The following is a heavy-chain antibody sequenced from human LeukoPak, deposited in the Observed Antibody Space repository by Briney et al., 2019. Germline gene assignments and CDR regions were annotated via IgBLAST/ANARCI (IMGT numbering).Heavy chain of an antibody. V-gene: IGHV3-20*04. J-gene: IGHJ5*02. D-gene: IGHD4-23*01. CDR2: INWNGART. CDR3: ARNDGGLPS. Sequence: GGSLRLSCAASGFIFADYDMSWVPQAPGKGLEWVSGINWNGARTDYADSVKGRFTISRDNAKNTLYLQVNSLTVEDTALYYCARNDGGLPSWGQGTLVTVSS. CDR1: GFIFADYD.